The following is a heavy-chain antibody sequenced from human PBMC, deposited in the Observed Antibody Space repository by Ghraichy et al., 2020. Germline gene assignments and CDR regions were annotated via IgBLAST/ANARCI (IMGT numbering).Heavy chain of an antibody. CDR3: ARDLRGPPRFDP. J-gene: IGHJ5*02. D-gene: IGHD3-10*01. CDR2: ISGSGGST. Sequence: GGSLRLSCAASGFTFRDFSMSWVRQAPGKGLEWVSAISGSGGSTYFADSVTGRFTISRDNSKDTLYLHMDSLSAEDTAIYYCARDLRGPPRFDPWGQGTLVTVSS. CDR1: GFTFRDFS. V-gene: IGHV3-23*01.